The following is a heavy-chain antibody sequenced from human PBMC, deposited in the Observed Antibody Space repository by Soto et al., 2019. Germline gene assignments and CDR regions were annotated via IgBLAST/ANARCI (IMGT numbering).Heavy chain of an antibody. Sequence: SETLSLTCAFYVGCFSGYYWSWIRQPPGKGLEWIGEINHSGSTNYNPSLKSRVTISVDTSKNQFSLKLSSVTAADTAVYYCARDFYGSRAAGWFDPWGQGTLVTVSS. CDR1: VGCFSGYY. J-gene: IGHJ5*02. D-gene: IGHD3-10*01. CDR3: ARDFYGSRAAGWFDP. CDR2: INHSGST. V-gene: IGHV4-34*01.